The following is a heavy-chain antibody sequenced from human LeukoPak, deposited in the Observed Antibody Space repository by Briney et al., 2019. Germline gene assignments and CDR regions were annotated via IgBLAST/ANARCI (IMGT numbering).Heavy chain of an antibody. CDR1: GYTFTSYD. CDR2: MNPNSGNT. D-gene: IGHD4-17*01. Sequence: GASVKVSCKASGYTFTSYDSNWVRQATGQGLEWMGWMNPNSGNTGYAQKFQGRATMTRNTSISTAYIELSRMRSEDTAVYYCARGARYGDRLSNFDYWGQGTLVTVSS. V-gene: IGHV1-8*01. CDR3: ARGARYGDRLSNFDY. J-gene: IGHJ4*02.